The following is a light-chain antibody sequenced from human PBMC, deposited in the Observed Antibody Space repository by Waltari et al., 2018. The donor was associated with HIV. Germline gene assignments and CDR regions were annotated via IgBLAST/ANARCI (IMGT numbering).Light chain of an antibody. Sequence: QSVLTQSPSTSGTPGQRVTISCSGSSSTIESNYVSWFQHVPGTAPKLLNFRNTQRPSGVSDRFSGSVSGTSASLAISGLRSEDEADYYCAVWDDSLSAQLFGGGTKLTVL. V-gene: IGLV1-47*01. CDR3: AVWDDSLSAQL. CDR2: RNT. CDR1: SSTIESNY. J-gene: IGLJ3*02.